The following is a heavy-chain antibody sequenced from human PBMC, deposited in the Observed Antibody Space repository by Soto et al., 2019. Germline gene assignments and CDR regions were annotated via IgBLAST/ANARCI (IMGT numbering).Heavy chain of an antibody. J-gene: IGHJ4*02. CDR3: ARDGKLYYFDY. D-gene: IGHD1-26*01. V-gene: IGHV3-30-3*01. CDR2: ISYDGSNK. CDR1: GFTFSSYA. Sequence: VGSLRLSCAASGFTFSSYAMHWVRQAPGKGLEWVAVISYDGSNKYYADSVKGRFTISRDNSKNTLYLQMNSLRAEDTAVYYCARDGKLYYFDYWGQGTLVTVSS.